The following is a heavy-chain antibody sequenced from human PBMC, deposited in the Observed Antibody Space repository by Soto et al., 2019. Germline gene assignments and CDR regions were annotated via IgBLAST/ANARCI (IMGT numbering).Heavy chain of an antibody. V-gene: IGHV3-23*01. D-gene: IGHD3-9*01. Sequence: EVQVLESGGGLAQPGRSLRLSCAVSGLSFSSYAMTWVHQSPGKGLEWVSSISRSGNSTYSADSVRGRFTISRDNSKNTLYLQMNSLRAEDTAVYYCAKDAKILDWLPTSYYFDFWGQGTLVTVSS. CDR3: AKDAKILDWLPTSYYFDF. CDR2: ISRSGNST. CDR1: GLSFSSYA. J-gene: IGHJ4*02.